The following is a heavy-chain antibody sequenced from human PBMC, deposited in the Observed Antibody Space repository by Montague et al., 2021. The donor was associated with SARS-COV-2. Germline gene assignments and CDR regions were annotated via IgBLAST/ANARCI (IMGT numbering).Heavy chain of an antibody. Sequence: SLRLSCAASGFTFSSYETNWVRQAPGKGLEWVSYISSSGSTIYYADSVKGRFTISRDNAKNSLYLQMNSLRAEDTAVYYCARDEGLKYGSGDYYGMDVWGQGTTVTVSS. CDR1: GFTFSSYE. CDR2: ISSSGSTI. CDR3: ARDEGLKYGSGDYYGMDV. D-gene: IGHD3-10*01. J-gene: IGHJ6*02. V-gene: IGHV3-48*03.